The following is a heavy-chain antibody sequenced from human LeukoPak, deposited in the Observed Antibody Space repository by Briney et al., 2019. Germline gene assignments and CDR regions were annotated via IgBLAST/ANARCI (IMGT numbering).Heavy chain of an antibody. V-gene: IGHV5-51*01. CDR3: ARQKKYSTSWYLDY. CDR1: GYSFTSYW. CDR2: IYPGDSDT. J-gene: IGHJ4*02. Sequence: GESLKISCKGSGYSFTSYWIGWVRQMPGKGLEWMGVIYPGDSDTRYSPSFQGQVTISADKSISTAYLQWSSLRASDTAMYYCARQKKYSTSWYLDYWGQGTLATVSS. D-gene: IGHD6-13*01.